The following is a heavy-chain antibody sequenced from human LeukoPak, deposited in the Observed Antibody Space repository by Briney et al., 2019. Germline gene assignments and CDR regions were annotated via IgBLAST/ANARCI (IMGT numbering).Heavy chain of an antibody. J-gene: IGHJ4*02. CDR3: AKSLGYCTNGVCYSSYYFDY. CDR1: GFTFSNAW. Sequence: GGSLRLSCAASGFTFSNAWMNWVRQAPGKGLEWVGRIKSKAAGGTTDYAAPVKGRFTISRDDSKDTLYLQMNSLRAEDTAVYYCAKSLGYCTNGVCYSSYYFDYWGQGTLVTVSS. V-gene: IGHV3-15*01. D-gene: IGHD2-8*01. CDR2: IKSKAAGGTT.